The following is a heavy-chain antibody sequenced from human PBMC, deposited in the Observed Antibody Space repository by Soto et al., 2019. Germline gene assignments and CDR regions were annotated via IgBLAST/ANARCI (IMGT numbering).Heavy chain of an antibody. CDR3: AHLAGLSHTDDF. CDR1: GFTFSDYA. CDR2: ISSDGSNR. J-gene: IGHJ4*02. Sequence: QVQLVESGGGVVQPGRSLRLSCAASGFTFSDYALHWVRQAPGKGLGWVTVISSDGSNRYYADSVKGRFTISRDNSKNTLYLQMNSLRVEDTAIYICAHLAGLSHTDDFWGQGTPVTVSS. V-gene: IGHV3-30-3*01. D-gene: IGHD5-18*01.